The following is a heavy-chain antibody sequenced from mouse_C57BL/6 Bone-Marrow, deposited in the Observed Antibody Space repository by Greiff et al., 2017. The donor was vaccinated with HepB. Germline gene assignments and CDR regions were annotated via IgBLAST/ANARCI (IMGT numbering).Heavy chain of an antibody. CDR2: ILPSFGRT. Sequence: QVQLQQSGSELRSPGSSVKLSCKDFDSEVFPIAYMSWVRQKPGHGFEWIGGILPSFGRTIYGEKFEDKATLDADTLSNTAYLELNSLTSEDSAIYYCARHYGNYGYFDVWGTGTTVTVSS. CDR3: ARHYGNYGYFDV. V-gene: IGHV15-2*01. J-gene: IGHJ1*03. D-gene: IGHD2-1*01. CDR1: DSEVFPIAY.